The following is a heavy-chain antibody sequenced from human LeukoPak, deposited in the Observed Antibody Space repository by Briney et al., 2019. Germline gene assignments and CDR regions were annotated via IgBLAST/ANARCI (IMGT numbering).Heavy chain of an antibody. CDR2: IWYDGSNK. Sequence: PGGSLRLSCAASGFTFSSYGMHWVRQAPGKGLEWVAVIWYDGSNKYYADSVKGRFTISRDNSKNTLYLQMNSLRAEDTAVYYFATTPFYYVWGSYRYTGGFAFDIWGQGTMVTVSS. V-gene: IGHV3-33*01. CDR3: ATTPFYYVWGSYRYTGGFAFDI. J-gene: IGHJ3*02. CDR1: GFTFSSYG. D-gene: IGHD3-16*02.